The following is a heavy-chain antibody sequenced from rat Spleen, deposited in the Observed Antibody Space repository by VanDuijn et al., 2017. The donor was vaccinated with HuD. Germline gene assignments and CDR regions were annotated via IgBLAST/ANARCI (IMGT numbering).Heavy chain of an antibody. V-gene: IGHV2-30*01. CDR3: TRTYGGYTCHWFAY. CDR2: IWTGGIT. Sequence: QVQLKESGPGLVQPSQTLSLTCTVSGFSLTSYNVHWIRQPTGKGLEWMGVIWTGGITDYNSALKYRLNISRDTSKSQVFLRMNRLQTEDTAIYFCTRTYGGYTCHWFAYWGQGTLVTVSS. CDR1: GFSLTSYN. J-gene: IGHJ3*01. D-gene: IGHD1-11*01.